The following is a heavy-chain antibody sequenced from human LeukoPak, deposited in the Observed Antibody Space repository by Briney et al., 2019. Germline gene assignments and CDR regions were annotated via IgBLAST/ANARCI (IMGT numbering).Heavy chain of an antibody. Sequence: GGSLRLSCAASGFTFSNYGMHWVRQAPGKGLMWVSRIYGDTSSIRYADSVKGRFSISRDNAKNTLYLQMNSLRDEDTAVYYCARDPRGYSGYDQRALDYWGQGTLVTVSS. CDR2: IYGDTSSI. D-gene: IGHD5-12*01. J-gene: IGHJ4*02. V-gene: IGHV3-74*01. CDR3: ARDPRGYSGYDQRALDY. CDR1: GFTFSNYG.